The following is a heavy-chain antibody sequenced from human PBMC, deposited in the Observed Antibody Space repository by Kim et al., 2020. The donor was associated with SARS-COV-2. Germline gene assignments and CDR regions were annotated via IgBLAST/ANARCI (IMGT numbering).Heavy chain of an antibody. CDR3: ARDRHSLGELSNFDY. Sequence: GGSLRLSCAASGFTFSSYAMHWVRQAPGKGLEWVAVISYDGSNKYYADSVKGRFTISRDNSKNTLYLQMNSLRAEDTAVYYCARDRHSLGELSNFDYWGQGTLVTVSS. J-gene: IGHJ4*02. CDR2: ISYDGSNK. D-gene: IGHD3-10*01. V-gene: IGHV3-30*04. CDR1: GFTFSSYA.